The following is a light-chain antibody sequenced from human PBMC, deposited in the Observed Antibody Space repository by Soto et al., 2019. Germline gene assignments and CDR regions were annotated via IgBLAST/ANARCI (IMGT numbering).Light chain of an antibody. V-gene: IGKV2-30*01. J-gene: IGKJ4*01. CDR1: QSLVYNDGNTY. CDR3: MQGTHWPLT. Sequence: VMTQSPLSLPVTLGQPASISCKSSQSLVYNDGNTYLNWFYQRPGQSPRRLIYKVSNRDSGVPDRFSGSGSGTDFTLEISRVEAEDVGVYYCMQGTHWPLTFGGGTKVEIK. CDR2: KVS.